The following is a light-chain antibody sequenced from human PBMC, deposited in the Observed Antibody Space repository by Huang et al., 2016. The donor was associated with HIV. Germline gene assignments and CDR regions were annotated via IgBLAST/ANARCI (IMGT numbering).Light chain of an antibody. CDR2: DAS. J-gene: IGKJ5*01. CDR3: QQRSNWPPT. V-gene: IGKV3-11*01. CDR1: QSVSSY. Sequence: EIVLTQSPATLSLSPGERAPLSCRASQSVSSYLAWYQQKPGQAPRLLIYDASNRATGIPARFSGSGSGTDFTLTISSLQPEDFAVYYCQQRSNWPPTFGQGTRLAIK.